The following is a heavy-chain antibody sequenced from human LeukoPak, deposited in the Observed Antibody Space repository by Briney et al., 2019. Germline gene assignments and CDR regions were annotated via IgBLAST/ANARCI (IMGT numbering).Heavy chain of an antibody. CDR3: ARGPSYSGYFWFDP. CDR1: GDSVSSNSAA. Sequence: QTLSLTCAISGDSVSSNSAAWNWIRQSPSRGLEWLGRTYYRSKWYNDYAVSVKGRITINPDTSKNQFSLQLNSVTPEDTAVYYCARGPSYSGYFWFDPWGQGTLVTVSS. V-gene: IGHV6-1*01. J-gene: IGHJ5*02. CDR2: TYYRSKWYN. D-gene: IGHD5-12*01.